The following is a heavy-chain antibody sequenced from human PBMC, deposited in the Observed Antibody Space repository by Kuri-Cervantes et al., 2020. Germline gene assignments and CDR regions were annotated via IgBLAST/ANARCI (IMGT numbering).Heavy chain of an antibody. V-gene: IGHV4-34*08. Sequence: GSLRLSCAASGFTFSSYAMSWVRQAPGKGLEWIGEINHSGSTNYNPSLKSRVTISVDTSKNQFSLKLSSVTAADTAVYYCATRGRGEARYCSSTSCYEGWFDPWGQGTLVTVSS. D-gene: IGHD2-2*01. CDR3: ATRGRGEARYCSSTSCYEGWFDP. CDR1: GFTFSSYA. CDR2: INHSGST. J-gene: IGHJ5*02.